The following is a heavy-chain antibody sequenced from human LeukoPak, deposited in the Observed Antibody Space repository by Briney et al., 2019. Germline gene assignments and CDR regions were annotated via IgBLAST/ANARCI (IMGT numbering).Heavy chain of an antibody. CDR3: AREGGWYRGFDY. J-gene: IGHJ4*02. V-gene: IGHV1-8*01. CDR1: GYTFTSYD. D-gene: IGHD6-19*01. CDR2: MNPNSGNT. Sequence: ASVKVSCKASGYTFTSYDINWVRQATGQGLEWMGWMNPNSGNTGYAQKFQGRVTMTRNTSISTAYMELSSLRSEDMAVYYCAREGGWYRGFDYWGQGTLVTVSS.